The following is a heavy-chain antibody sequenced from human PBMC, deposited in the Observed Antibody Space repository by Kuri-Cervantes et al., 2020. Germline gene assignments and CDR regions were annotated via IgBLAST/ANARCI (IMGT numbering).Heavy chain of an antibody. V-gene: IGHV4-4*07. D-gene: IGHD6-19*01. CDR2: IYTSGGT. CDR3: ARVSIAVAGTGNWFDP. CDR1: GGSISSYY. Sequence: ESLKISCTVSGGSISSYYWSWIRQPAGKGLEWIGRIYTSGGTNYNPSLKSRVTISVDTSKNQFSLKLSSVTAADTAVYYCARVSIAVAGTGNWFDPWGQGTLVTVSS. J-gene: IGHJ5*02.